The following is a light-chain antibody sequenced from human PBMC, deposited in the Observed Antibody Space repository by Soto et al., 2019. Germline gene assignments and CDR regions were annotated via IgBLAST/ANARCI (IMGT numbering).Light chain of an antibody. V-gene: IGKV3-15*01. CDR3: QQYGGWPRT. CDR2: GAT. J-gene: IGKJ1*01. CDR1: QNVMYN. Sequence: EIGLTQSPATLYVSPGGRATLSCRASQNVMYNLAWYQQKPGQAPRLLVYGATTRATDAPPRFRGSGSGTEFSLTISSLQSEDFATYYCQQYGGWPRTFGQGAMVEIK.